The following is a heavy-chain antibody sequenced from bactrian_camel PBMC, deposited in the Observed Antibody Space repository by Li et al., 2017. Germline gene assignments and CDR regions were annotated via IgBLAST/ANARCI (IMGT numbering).Heavy chain of an antibody. CDR2: IYSDGTKT. V-gene: IGHV3-2*01. Sequence: HVQLVESGGGLVQPGGSLTLSCAVSGAIFSNPYMGWFRQAPGKGLEWVSGIYSDGTKTYYADSVKGRFTISRDNAKNTLYLQMSSLKPEDTAMYYCAATPIMWLPRAREPRSPSP. CDR1: GAIFSNPY. D-gene: IGHD1*01. J-gene: IGHJ4*01.